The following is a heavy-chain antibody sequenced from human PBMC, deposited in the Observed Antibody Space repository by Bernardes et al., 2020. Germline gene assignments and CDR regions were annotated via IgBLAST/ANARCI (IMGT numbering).Heavy chain of an antibody. J-gene: IGHJ4*02. CDR2: INPNSGGT. CDR1: GYTFTGYY. CDR3: ASSGIHDYSNYVSLDY. Sequence: SVKVSCKASGYTFTGYYMHWVRQAPGQGLEWMGWINPNSGGTNYAQKFQGWVTMTRDTSISTAYMELSRLRSDDTAVYYCASSGIHDYSNYVSLDYWGQGTLVTVSS. V-gene: IGHV1-2*04. D-gene: IGHD4-4*01.